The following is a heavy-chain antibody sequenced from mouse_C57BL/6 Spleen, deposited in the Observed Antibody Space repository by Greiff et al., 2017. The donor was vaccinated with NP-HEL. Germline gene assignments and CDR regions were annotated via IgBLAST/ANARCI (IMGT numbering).Heavy chain of an antibody. V-gene: IGHV6-3*01. CDR2: IRLKSDNYAT. D-gene: IGHD2-1*01. J-gene: IGHJ4*01. CDR3: TEGYYGNYYAMDY. CDR1: GFTFSNYW. Sequence: EVKLQESGGGLVQPGGSMKLSCVASGFTFSNYWMNWVRQSPEKGLEWVAQIRLKSDNYATHYAESVKGRFTISRDDSKSSVYLQMNNLRAEDTGIYYCTEGYYGNYYAMDYWGQGTSVTVSS.